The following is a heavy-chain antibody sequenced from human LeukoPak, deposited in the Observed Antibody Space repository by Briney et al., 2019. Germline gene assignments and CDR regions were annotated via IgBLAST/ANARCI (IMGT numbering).Heavy chain of an antibody. CDR3: ARRGYCSGGSCFSAAFDI. J-gene: IGHJ3*02. D-gene: IGHD2-15*01. CDR1: GYSFTSYW. CDR2: VYPGDSDT. V-gene: IGHV5-51*01. Sequence: GESLKISCKGSGYSFTSYWIGWVRQMPGKGLEWMGIVYPGDSDTRYSPSFQCQVTISAGKSISTDYLQWSRLEALDTAMYYCARRGYCSGGSCFSAAFDIWGQGTMVTVSS.